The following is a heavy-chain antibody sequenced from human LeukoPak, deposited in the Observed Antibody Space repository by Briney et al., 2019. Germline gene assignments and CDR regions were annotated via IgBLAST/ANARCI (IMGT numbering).Heavy chain of an antibody. D-gene: IGHD3-22*01. CDR3: ARDGVWFDYDSSGFNWFDP. CDR1: GFTFSSYS. Sequence: GGSLRLSCAASGFTFSSYSMNWVRQAPGKGLGWVSSISSSSSYIYYADSVKGRFTISRDNAKNSLYLQMNSLRAEDTAVYYCARDGVWFDYDSSGFNWFDPWGQGTLVTVSS. J-gene: IGHJ5*02. CDR2: ISSSSSYI. V-gene: IGHV3-21*01.